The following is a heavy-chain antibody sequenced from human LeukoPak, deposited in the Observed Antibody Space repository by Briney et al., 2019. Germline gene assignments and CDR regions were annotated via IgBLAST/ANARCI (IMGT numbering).Heavy chain of an antibody. J-gene: IGHJ4*02. CDR2: IKQDGREK. V-gene: IGHV3-7*01. CDR1: GFTFSIYW. CDR3: ARVGYCSSSSCHGFED. Sequence: GGPLRLSCAASGFTFSIYWTSWVRQAPGKGLEWVANIKQDGREKYYVDSVKDRFSISRDNAKNSLYLQMNSLRAEDTAVYYCARVGYCSSSSCHGFEDWGQGTLVTVSS. D-gene: IGHD2-2*01.